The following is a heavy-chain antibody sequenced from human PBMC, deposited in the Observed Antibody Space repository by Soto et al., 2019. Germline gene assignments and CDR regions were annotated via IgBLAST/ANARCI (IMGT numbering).Heavy chain of an antibody. V-gene: IGHV1-18*01. Sequence: ASVKVSCKASGYTFTSYGISWVRQAPGQGLEWMGWISAYNGNTNYAQKLQGRVTMTTDTSTSTAYMELRSPRSDDTAVYYCARAGYSSSSIYYYYYGMDVWGQGTTVTVSS. CDR2: ISAYNGNT. D-gene: IGHD6-6*01. CDR3: ARAGYSSSSIYYYYYGMDV. J-gene: IGHJ6*02. CDR1: GYTFTSYG.